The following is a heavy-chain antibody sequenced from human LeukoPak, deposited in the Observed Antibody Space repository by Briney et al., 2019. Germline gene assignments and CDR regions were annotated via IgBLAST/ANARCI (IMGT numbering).Heavy chain of an antibody. CDR1: GFTFSSYA. J-gene: IGHJ4*02. D-gene: IGHD6-25*01. CDR2: ISGSGGST. V-gene: IGHV3-23*01. Sequence: GGSLRLSCAASGFTFSSYAMSWVRHAPGKGLEWVSAISGSGGSTYYADSVKGRFTISRDNSKNTPYLQMNSLRAEDTAVYYCAKDAHGGKYFDYWGQGTLVTVSS. CDR3: AKDAHGGKYFDY.